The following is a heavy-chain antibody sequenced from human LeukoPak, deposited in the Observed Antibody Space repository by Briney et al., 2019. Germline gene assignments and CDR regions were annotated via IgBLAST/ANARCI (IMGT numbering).Heavy chain of an antibody. CDR2: ISSDVVST. J-gene: IGHJ4*02. CDR1: GFSFSSYA. Sequence: GGSLRLSCAASGFSFSSYAMSWVRQAPGKGLEWVSTISSDVVSTYYADSVKGRFTISRDNSKNTLYLQMNSLRAEDTAVYYCAKDPTLFDDYAKTMGYWGQGTLVTVSS. CDR3: AKDPTLFDDYAKTMGY. D-gene: IGHD4-17*01. V-gene: IGHV3-23*01.